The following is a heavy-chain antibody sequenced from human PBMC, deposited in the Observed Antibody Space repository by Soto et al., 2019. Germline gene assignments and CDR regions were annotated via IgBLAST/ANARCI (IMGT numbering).Heavy chain of an antibody. J-gene: IGHJ4*02. D-gene: IGHD6-13*01. V-gene: IGHV4-59*01. CDR2: IYYSGST. CDR1: GGSISSYY. Sequence: SETLSLTCTVSGGSISSYYWSWIRQPPGKGLEWIGYIYYSGSTNYNPSLKSRVTISVDTSKNQFSLKLSSATAADTAVYYCATSYSSSTGGAKTIFDYWGQGTLVTVSS. CDR3: ATSYSSSTGGAKTIFDY.